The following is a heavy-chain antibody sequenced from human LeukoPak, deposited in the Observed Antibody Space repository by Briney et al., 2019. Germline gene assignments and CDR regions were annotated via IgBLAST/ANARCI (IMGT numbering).Heavy chain of an antibody. V-gene: IGHV3-30*02. D-gene: IGHD6-13*01. CDR1: GFTFSSYG. Sequence: GGSLRLSCAASGFTFSSYGMHWVRQAPGKGLEWVAFIRYDGSNKYYADSVKGRFTISRDNSKNTLYLQMNSLRAEDTAVYYCAKDRGLYSSSLYFDYWGQGTLVTVPS. J-gene: IGHJ4*02. CDR3: AKDRGLYSSSLYFDY. CDR2: IRYDGSNK.